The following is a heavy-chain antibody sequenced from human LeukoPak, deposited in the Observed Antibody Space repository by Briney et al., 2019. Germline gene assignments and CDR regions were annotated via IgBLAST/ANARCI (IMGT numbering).Heavy chain of an antibody. Sequence: ASVKVSFKASGGTFSSYAISWVRQAPGQGLEWMGGIIPIFGTANYAQKFQGRVTITADESTSTAYMELSSLRSEDTAVYYCARGGAWFGERTYFDYWGQGTLVTVSS. CDR2: IIPIFGTA. J-gene: IGHJ4*02. CDR3: ARGGAWFGERTYFDY. D-gene: IGHD3-10*01. CDR1: GGTFSSYA. V-gene: IGHV1-69*13.